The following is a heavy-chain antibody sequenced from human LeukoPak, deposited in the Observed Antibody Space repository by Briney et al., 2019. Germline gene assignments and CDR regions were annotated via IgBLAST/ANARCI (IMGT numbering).Heavy chain of an antibody. CDR3: AKSYLDYSTYSSYYFNL. CDR1: GGSISGGY. D-gene: IGHD4-11*01. J-gene: IGHJ4*02. V-gene: IGHV4-4*09. Sequence: PSETLSLTCTVSGGSISGGYWSWIRQPPGRGLEWIGYVYTSGSTNYNPSRKSRVTISVDTYKSQFALKLSSVTAADTAVYYCAKSYLDYSTYSSYYFNLWGQGALVTVSS. CDR2: VYTSGST.